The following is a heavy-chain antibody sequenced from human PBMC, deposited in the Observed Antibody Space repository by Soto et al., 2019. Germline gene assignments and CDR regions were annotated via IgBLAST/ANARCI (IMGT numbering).Heavy chain of an antibody. V-gene: IGHV4-31*03. CDR3: ARDPRSGYDSSGYYYTGAFDI. CDR2: IYYSGST. J-gene: IGHJ3*02. CDR1: GGSISSGGYY. Sequence: PSETLSLTCTVSGGSISSGGYYWSWILQHPGKGLEWIGYIYYSGSTYYNPSLKSRVTISVDTSKNQFSLKLSSVTAADTAVYYCARDPRSGYDSSGYYYTGAFDIWGQGTMVTVSS. D-gene: IGHD3-22*01.